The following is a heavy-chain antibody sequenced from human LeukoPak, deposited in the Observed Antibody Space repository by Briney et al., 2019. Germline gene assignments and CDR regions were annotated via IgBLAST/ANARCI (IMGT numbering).Heavy chain of an antibody. D-gene: IGHD6-6*01. J-gene: IGHJ4*02. V-gene: IGHV3-74*01. CDR1: GFTFSSYW. CDR3: ARSHIAARAIDY. CDR2: INTDGSST. Sequence: GSLRLSCAASGFTFSSYWMHWVRQAPGKGLVWVSRINTDGSSTSYADSVKGRFTISRDNAKNTLYLQMNSLRAEDTAVYYCARSHIAARAIDYWGRGTLVTVSS.